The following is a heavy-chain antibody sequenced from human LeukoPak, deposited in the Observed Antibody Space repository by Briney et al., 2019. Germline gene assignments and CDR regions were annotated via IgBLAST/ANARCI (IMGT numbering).Heavy chain of an antibody. CDR3: AKDGAMIVARGGYFDY. J-gene: IGHJ4*02. V-gene: IGHV3-30*18. D-gene: IGHD3-22*01. Sequence: GGSLRLSCAASGFTFSSYGMHWVRQAPGKGLEWVAVISYDGSNKYYADSVKGRFTISRDNSKNTLYLQMNSLRAEDTAVYYCAKDGAMIVARGGYFDYWGQGTLVTVSS. CDR1: GFTFSSYG. CDR2: ISYDGSNK.